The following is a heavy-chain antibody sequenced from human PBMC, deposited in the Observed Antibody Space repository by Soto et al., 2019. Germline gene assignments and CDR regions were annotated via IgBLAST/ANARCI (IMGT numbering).Heavy chain of an antibody. J-gene: IGHJ4*02. D-gene: IGHD3-22*01. CDR1: GGTFNTFA. Sequence: QVQLVQSGAEVKKPGSSVKVSCLASGGTFNTFAISWVRQAPGQGLEYMGGIIPMIGTAHYAQKFQGRVTITADESTRTVYMELSSLRSEDTAVYYCARFSPPRGYYAYWGQGTLVTVSS. CDR2: IIPMIGTA. V-gene: IGHV1-69*01. CDR3: ARFSPPRGYYAY.